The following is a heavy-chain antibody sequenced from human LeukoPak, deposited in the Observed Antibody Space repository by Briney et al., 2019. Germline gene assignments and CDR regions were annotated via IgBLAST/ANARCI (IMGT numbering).Heavy chain of an antibody. Sequence: PGRSLRLSCAASGFTFSSYAMHWVRQAPGKGLEWVANINQGGNTVNYVDSVKGRVSISRDNANNALFLQMHSLRFEDTAIYYCATTFPYCGDGTCKLGGQGAQVTVSS. J-gene: IGHJ4*02. CDR1: GFTFSSYA. CDR3: ATTFPYCGDGTCKL. CDR2: INQGGNTV. D-gene: IGHD2-15*01. V-gene: IGHV3-7*01.